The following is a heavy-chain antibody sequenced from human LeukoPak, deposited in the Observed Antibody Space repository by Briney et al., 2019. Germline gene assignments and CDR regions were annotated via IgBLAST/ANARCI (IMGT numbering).Heavy chain of an antibody. CDR2: MNPNSGNT. J-gene: IGHJ4*02. D-gene: IGHD5-12*01. CDR3: ARDSYSGYDLGSDY. CDR1: GYTFTSYD. V-gene: IGHV1-8*01. Sequence: RASVKVSCKASGYTFTSYDINWVRQATGQGLEWMGWMNPNSGNTGYAQKFQGRVTMTRNTSISTAYMELSSLRSDDTAVYYCARDSYSGYDLGSDYWGQGTLVTVSS.